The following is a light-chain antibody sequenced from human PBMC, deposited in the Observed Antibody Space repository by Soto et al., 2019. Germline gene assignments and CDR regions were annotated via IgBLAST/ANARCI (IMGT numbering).Light chain of an antibody. J-gene: IGLJ3*02. CDR2: GNS. CDR1: SSNIGAGYD. Sequence: QSVLTQPPSVSGAPGQRVTISCTGSSSNIGAGYDVPWYQQLPGTAPKLLIYGNSKRPSGVPDRFSGSKSGTSASLAITGLQAEDEADYYCQSYDSSLSGSVFGGGTKVTVL. V-gene: IGLV1-40*01. CDR3: QSYDSSLSGSV.